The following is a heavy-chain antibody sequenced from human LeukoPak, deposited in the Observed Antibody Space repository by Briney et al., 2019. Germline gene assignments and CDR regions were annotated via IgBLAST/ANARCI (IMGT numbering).Heavy chain of an antibody. Sequence: SETLSLTCAVYGGSFSGYYWSWIRQPPGKGLEWIGEINHSGSTNYNPSLKSRVTISADTSKNQFSLKLSSVTAADTAVYFCARGSLTVDSSGYYYDDYWGQGTLVTVSS. V-gene: IGHV4-34*01. CDR1: GGSFSGYY. D-gene: IGHD3-22*01. CDR2: INHSGST. CDR3: ARGSLTVDSSGYYYDDY. J-gene: IGHJ4*02.